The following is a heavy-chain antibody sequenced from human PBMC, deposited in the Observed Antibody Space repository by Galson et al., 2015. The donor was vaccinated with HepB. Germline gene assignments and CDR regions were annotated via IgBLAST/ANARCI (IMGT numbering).Heavy chain of an antibody. Sequence: SETLSLTCTVSGGSISSSSYYWGWIRQPPGKGLEWIGSIYYSGSTYYNPSLKSRVTISVDTSKNQFSLKLSSVTAADTAVYYCATFPPGYCSGGSCYSATLDYWGQGTLVTVSS. CDR1: GGSISSSSYY. V-gene: IGHV4-39*01. CDR3: ATFPPGYCSGGSCYSATLDY. J-gene: IGHJ4*02. D-gene: IGHD2-15*01. CDR2: IYYSGST.